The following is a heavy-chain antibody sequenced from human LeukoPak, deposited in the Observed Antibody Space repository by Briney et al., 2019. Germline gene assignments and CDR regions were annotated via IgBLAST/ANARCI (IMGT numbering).Heavy chain of an antibody. CDR3: ARGGGYSSGWYREGYFDY. D-gene: IGHD6-19*01. CDR2: IYYSGST. V-gene: IGHV4-59*01. J-gene: IGHJ4*02. CDR1: GGSISRYY. Sequence: SETLSLTCTVSGGSISRYYWSWIRQPPGKGLEWIGYIYYSGSTNYNPSLKSRVTISVDTSKNQFSLKLSSVTAADTAVYYCARGGGYSSGWYREGYFDYWGQGTLVTVSS.